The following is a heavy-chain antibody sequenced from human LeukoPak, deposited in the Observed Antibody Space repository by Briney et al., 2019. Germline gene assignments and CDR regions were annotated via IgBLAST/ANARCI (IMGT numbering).Heavy chain of an antibody. Sequence: SETPSLTCAVYGGSFSGYYWSWIRQPPGKGLEWIGEINHSGSTNYNPSLKSRVTISVDTSKNQFSLKLSSVTAADTAVYYCARRDIVVVPAAPPYYYYYMDVWGKGTTVTVSS. J-gene: IGHJ6*03. CDR1: GGSFSGYY. D-gene: IGHD2-2*01. CDR2: INHSGST. V-gene: IGHV4-34*01. CDR3: ARRDIVVVPAAPPYYYYYMDV.